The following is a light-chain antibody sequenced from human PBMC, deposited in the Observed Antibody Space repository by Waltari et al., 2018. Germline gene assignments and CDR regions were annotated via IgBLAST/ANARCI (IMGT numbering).Light chain of an antibody. CDR1: QSVLYSSNNKNY. V-gene: IGKV4-1*01. Sequence: DIVMTQSPDSLAVSLGERATINCTSSQSVLYSSNNKNYLAWFQQKPGQPPKLLIYWASTRASGVPDRFSGSGSGTDFTLTISSLQAEDVALYYCQQYHTTPYAFGQGTRLDIK. CDR2: WAS. CDR3: QQYHTTPYA. J-gene: IGKJ2*01.